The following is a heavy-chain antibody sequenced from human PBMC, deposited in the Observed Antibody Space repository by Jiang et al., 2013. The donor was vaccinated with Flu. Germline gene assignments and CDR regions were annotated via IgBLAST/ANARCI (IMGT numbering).Heavy chain of an antibody. CDR2: LYDSWST. D-gene: IGHD6-13*01. V-gene: IGHV4-61*01. Sequence: GPGLVKSSETLSLTCSVSGGSVSSGSYYWNWIRQPPGGALEWIGYLYDSWSTNYSPSLKSRVTISVDKSKNQFSLNLSSVTAADTAVYYCARARAPEIAAYYVDSVGQGTLVHRLL. J-gene: IGHJ4*02. CDR1: GGSVSSGSYY. CDR3: ARARAPEIAAYYVDS.